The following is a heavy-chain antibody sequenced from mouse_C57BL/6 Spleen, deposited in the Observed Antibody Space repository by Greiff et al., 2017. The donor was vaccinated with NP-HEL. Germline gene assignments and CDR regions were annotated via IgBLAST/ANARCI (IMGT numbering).Heavy chain of an antibody. Sequence: QVQLQQSGAELVRPGASVTLSCKASGYTFTDYEMHWVKQTPVPGLEWIGAIDPETGGTAYNQKFKGKAILTADKSSSTAYMELRSLTSEDSAVYYCTREGRLRRKFAYWGQGTLVTVSA. V-gene: IGHV1-15*01. CDR3: TREGRLRRKFAY. CDR2: IDPETGGT. J-gene: IGHJ3*01. CDR1: GYTFTDYE. D-gene: IGHD2-4*01.